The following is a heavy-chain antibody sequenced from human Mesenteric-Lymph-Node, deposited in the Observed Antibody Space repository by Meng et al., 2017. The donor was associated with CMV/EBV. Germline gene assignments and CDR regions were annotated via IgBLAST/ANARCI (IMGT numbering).Heavy chain of an antibody. CDR2: ISYDGSNK. J-gene: IGHJ4*02. Sequence: CAASGFPFRSYAMHWVRQAPGKGLEWVAVISYDGSNKYYADSVKGRFTISRDNSKNTLYLQMNSLRAEDTAVYYCARVLGATTYFDYWGQGTLVTVSS. V-gene: IGHV3-30*04. CDR1: GFPFRSYA. CDR3: ARVLGATTYFDY. D-gene: IGHD1-26*01.